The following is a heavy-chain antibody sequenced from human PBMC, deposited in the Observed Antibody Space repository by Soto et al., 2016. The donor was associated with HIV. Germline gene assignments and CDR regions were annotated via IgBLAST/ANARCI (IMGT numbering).Heavy chain of an antibody. J-gene: IGHJ5*02. CDR2: ISYDGSNK. D-gene: IGHD3-9*01. CDR1: GFTFSSYA. V-gene: IGHV3-30*04. Sequence: VQLVESGGGVVQPGRSLRLSCAASGFTFSSYAMNWVRQAPGKGLEWVAVISYDGSNKYYADSVKGRFTISRDNSKNTLYLQMNSLRAEDTALYYCVRDHLRYMDLLSGWFVTWGQGTLVTVSS. CDR3: VRDHLRYMDLLSGWFVT.